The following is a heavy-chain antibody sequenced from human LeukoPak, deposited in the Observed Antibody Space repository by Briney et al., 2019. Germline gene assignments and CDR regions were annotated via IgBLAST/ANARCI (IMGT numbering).Heavy chain of an antibody. CDR3: ARATRYYDSSGYPPRYWYFDL. CDR1: GGTFSSYA. Sequence: ASVKVSCKASGGTFSSYAISWVRQAPGQGLEWMGGIIPIFGTANYAQKFQGRVTITADESTSTAYMELSSLRSEDTAVYYCARATRYYDSSGYPPRYWYFDLWGRGTLVTVSS. CDR2: IIPIFGTA. V-gene: IGHV1-69*13. D-gene: IGHD3-22*01. J-gene: IGHJ2*01.